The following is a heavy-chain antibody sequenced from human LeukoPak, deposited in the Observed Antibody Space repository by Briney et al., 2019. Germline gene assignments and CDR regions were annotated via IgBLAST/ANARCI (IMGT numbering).Heavy chain of an antibody. J-gene: IGHJ4*02. CDR1: GFTFSSYG. CDR2: ISYDGSNK. CDR3: ATKRGWDLHY. D-gene: IGHD6-19*01. Sequence: GGSLRLSCAASGFTFSSYGMHWVRQAPGKGLEWVAVISYDGSNKYYADSVKGRFTISRDNSMNTLYLQMNSLGVEDTAVYYCATKRGWDLHYWGQGTLVTVSS. V-gene: IGHV3-30*03.